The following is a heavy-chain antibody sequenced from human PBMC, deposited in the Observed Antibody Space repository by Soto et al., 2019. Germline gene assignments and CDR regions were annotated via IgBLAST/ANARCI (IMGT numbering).Heavy chain of an antibody. CDR2: INAGNGNT. CDR3: ARDHRGPRDIVVVPAAISRYYFDY. D-gene: IGHD2-2*02. J-gene: IGHJ4*02. V-gene: IGHV1-3*01. CDR1: GYTFTSYA. Sequence: QVQLVQSGAEVKKPGASVKVSCKASGYTFTSYAMHWVRQAPGQRLEWMGWINAGNGNTKYSQKFQGRVTITRDTSASTAYMELSSLRSEDTAVYYCARDHRGPRDIVVVPAAISRYYFDYWGQGTLVTVSS.